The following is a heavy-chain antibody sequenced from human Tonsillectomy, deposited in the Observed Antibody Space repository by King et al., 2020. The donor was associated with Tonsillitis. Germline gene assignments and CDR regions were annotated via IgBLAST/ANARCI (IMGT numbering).Heavy chain of an antibody. J-gene: IGHJ4*02. D-gene: IGHD4-23*01. Sequence: EVQLVESGGGVVRPGGSLRLSCAASGFTFDDYGMTWVRQPPGKGLEWVSGINWNGGSTAYADSVKGRFTISRDNAKKSLFLQLNSLRAEDTAFYYCARLTTVVTPVFDNWGQGTLVTVSS. CDR2: INWNGGST. V-gene: IGHV3-20*04. CDR3: ARLTTVVTPVFDN. CDR1: GFTFDDYG.